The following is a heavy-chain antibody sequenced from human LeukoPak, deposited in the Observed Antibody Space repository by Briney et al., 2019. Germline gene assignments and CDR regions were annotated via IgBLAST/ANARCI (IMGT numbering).Heavy chain of an antibody. J-gene: IGHJ4*02. CDR3: ARGDLHGAPYYAFDY. D-gene: IGHD1-26*01. Sequence: KTSETLSLTCTVSDYYISSGYYWGWIRQPPGKGVEWIGSIYHSGSTYYNPSLKSRVTISVDTSKNQFSLKLSSVTAADTAVYYCARGDLHGAPYYAFDYWGQGTLVTVSS. CDR1: DYYISSGYY. CDR2: IYHSGST. V-gene: IGHV4-38-2*02.